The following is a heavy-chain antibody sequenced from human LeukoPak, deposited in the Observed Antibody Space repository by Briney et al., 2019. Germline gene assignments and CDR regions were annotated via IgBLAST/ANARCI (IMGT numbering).Heavy chain of an antibody. J-gene: IGHJ4*02. CDR3: VRDRGGSGSYSDY. V-gene: IGHV3-48*02. D-gene: IGHD1-26*01. Sequence: GGSLRLSCAVSGFTFSTYNMNWVRQAPGKGLEWISYISSSSGSIYYADSVKGRFTISRDNAKNSLYLQMNSLRDEDTAVYYCVRDRGGSGSYSDYWGQGTLVTVSS. CDR2: ISSSSGSI. CDR1: GFTFSTYN.